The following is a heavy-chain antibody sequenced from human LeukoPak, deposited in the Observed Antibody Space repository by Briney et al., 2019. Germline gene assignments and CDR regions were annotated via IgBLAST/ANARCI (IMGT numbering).Heavy chain of an antibody. CDR2: IIPIFGTA. V-gene: IGHV1-69*01. J-gene: IGHJ4*02. Sequence: GASVKVSCKASGGTFSSYAISWVRQAPGQGLEWMGGIIPIFGTANYAQKFQGRVTITADESTSTAYMELSSLRSEDTAVYYCAHIVATKDPDDYWGQGTLVTVSS. CDR1: GGTFSSYA. CDR3: AHIVATKDPDDY. D-gene: IGHD5-12*01.